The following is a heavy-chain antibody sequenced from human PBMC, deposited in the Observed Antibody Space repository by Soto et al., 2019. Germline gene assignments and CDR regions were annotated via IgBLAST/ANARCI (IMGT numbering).Heavy chain of an antibody. J-gene: IGHJ6*02. CDR2: IIPIFGTA. CDR3: ALHYGSGSNYYYYGMDV. Sequence: QVQLVQSGAEVKKPGSSVKVSCKASGGTFSSYAISWVRQAPGQGVEWMGGIIPIFGTADYAQKFQGRVTITADESTSTAYMELSSLRSEDTAVYYCALHYGSGSNYYYYGMDVWGQGTTVTVSS. D-gene: IGHD3-10*01. CDR1: GGTFSSYA. V-gene: IGHV1-69*12.